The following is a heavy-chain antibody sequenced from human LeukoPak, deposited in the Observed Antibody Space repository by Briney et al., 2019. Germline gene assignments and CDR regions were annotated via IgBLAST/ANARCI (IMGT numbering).Heavy chain of an antibody. CDR3: ASLLGDKTIFDY. V-gene: IGHV3-7*01. D-gene: IGHD1-26*01. CDR2: IMRDGSEE. J-gene: IGHJ4*02. Sequence: GGSLRLSCAASGFIFSSRWTSWVRQAPGDGLEWVANIMRDGSEEYYVDSVKGRFTISRDKAKNSLYLQMNSLRAEDTAVYYCASLLGDKTIFDYWGQGTLVTVSS. CDR1: GFIFSSRW.